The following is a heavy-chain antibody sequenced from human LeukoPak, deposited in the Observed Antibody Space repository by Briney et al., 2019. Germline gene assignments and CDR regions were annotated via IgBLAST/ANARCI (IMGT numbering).Heavy chain of an antibody. D-gene: IGHD3-10*01. CDR2: IGTAGDT. CDR1: RFTFSSYD. J-gene: IGHJ6*02. V-gene: IGHV3-13*04. Sequence: GGSLRLSCAASRFTFSSYDMHWVRQATGKGLEWVSAIGTAGDTYYPGSVKGRFTISRENAKNSLYLQMNSLRAGDTAVYYCAREGSYYGSGSYSLTSGMDVWCQGTTVTVSS. CDR3: AREGSYYGSGSYSLTSGMDV.